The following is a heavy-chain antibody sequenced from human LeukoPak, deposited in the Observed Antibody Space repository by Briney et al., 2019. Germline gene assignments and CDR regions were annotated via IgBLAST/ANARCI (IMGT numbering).Heavy chain of an antibody. CDR3: ARLSSWVFEI. V-gene: IGHV3-30*03. D-gene: IGHD3-16*01. CDR2: ISYDGSNK. Sequence: GGSLRLSCAASGFTFSSYGMHWVRQAPGKGLEWVAVISYDGSNKYYADSVKGRFTISRDNSKNTLYLQMNSLRVEDTAVYFCARLSSWVFEIWGQGTMVTVSS. CDR1: GFTFSSYG. J-gene: IGHJ3*02.